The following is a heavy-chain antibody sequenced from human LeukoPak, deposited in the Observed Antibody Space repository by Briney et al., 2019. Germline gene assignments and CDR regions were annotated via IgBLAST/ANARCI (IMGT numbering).Heavy chain of an antibody. Sequence: GSSVKVSCKASGRTFSSYSISWVPQAPGQGLECMGDIIPIFCTANYAQKFWGRVTISADESGSRAYMELSSLRSEDTAVYYCARHPTYGSSTSCYYDYWGQGTLVTVCS. J-gene: IGHJ4*02. CDR1: GRTFSSYS. CDR3: ARHPTYGSSTSCYYDY. V-gene: IGHV1-69*01. D-gene: IGHD2-2*01. CDR2: IIPIFCTA.